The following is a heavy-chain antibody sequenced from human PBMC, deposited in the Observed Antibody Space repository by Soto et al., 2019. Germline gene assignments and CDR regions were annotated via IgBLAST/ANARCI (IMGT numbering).Heavy chain of an antibody. CDR3: ARSVGPLDF. J-gene: IGHJ4*02. CDR1: GFSLTTSGVG. Sequence: SGPTLVNPTQTLTLACSFSGFSLTTSGVGVAWIRQSPGKVLEWLALIYWDDDTRYSPSLRTRLTITKHISENQVVLTMTNLNPMDTGTYYCARSVGPLDFRGPGTLFTVSS. V-gene: IGHV2-5*02. D-gene: IGHD1-26*01. CDR2: IYWDDDT.